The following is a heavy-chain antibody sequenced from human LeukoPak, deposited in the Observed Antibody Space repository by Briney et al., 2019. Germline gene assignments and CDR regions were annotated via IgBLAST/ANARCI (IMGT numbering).Heavy chain of an antibody. D-gene: IGHD6-13*01. J-gene: IGHJ4*02. Sequence: SETLSLTCTVSGGSISSYYWSWIRQPAGKGLEWIGRIYTSGSTNHNPSPKSRVTMSVDTSKNQFSLKLSSVTAADTAVYYCARVDAAGKLKYYFDYWGQGTLVTVSS. CDR1: GGSISSYY. CDR2: IYTSGST. V-gene: IGHV4-4*07. CDR3: ARVDAAGKLKYYFDY.